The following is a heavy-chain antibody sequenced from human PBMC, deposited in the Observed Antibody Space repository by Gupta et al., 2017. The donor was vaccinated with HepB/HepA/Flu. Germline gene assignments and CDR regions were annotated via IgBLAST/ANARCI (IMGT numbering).Heavy chain of an antibody. Sequence: HVQLQESGPGLVKSSQTLSLTCSVYGRSINNGDYYWTRYRQPPGKGLEWIGYISHSGTTYYNPSLKSRLNILVDTSKNQFSLNQGSVTAANTAVYFCAWGKFCTSCYCYWFDPWSQGTLVTVSS. CDR1: GRSINNGDYY. CDR3: AWGKFCTSCYCYWFDP. V-gene: IGHV4-30-4*08. CDR2: ISHSGTT. J-gene: IGHJ5*02. D-gene: IGHD3/OR15-3a*01.